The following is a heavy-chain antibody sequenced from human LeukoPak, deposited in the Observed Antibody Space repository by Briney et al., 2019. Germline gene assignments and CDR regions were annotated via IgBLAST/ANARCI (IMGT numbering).Heavy chain of an antibody. CDR2: ITYDGSNK. CDR1: GFIFSSYA. Sequence: GGSLRLSCAASGFIFSSYAMHWVRQAPGKGLEWEAVITYDGSNKYYADSVKGRFTISRDNSKNTLYLQMNSLRAEDTAVYYCAKDLFAYYDILTGYYTRTYAFDIWGQGTMVTVSS. CDR3: AKDLFAYYDILTGYYTRTYAFDI. V-gene: IGHV3-30*04. J-gene: IGHJ3*02. D-gene: IGHD3-9*01.